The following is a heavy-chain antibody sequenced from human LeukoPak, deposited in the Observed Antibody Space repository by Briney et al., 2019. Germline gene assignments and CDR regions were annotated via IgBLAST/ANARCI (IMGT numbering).Heavy chain of an antibody. D-gene: IGHD6-19*01. CDR2: ISYDGSNK. CDR3: ARDRSSSGWYSMFDY. Sequence: GGSLRLSCAASGFTFSSYAMHWVRQAPGKGLEWVAVISYDGSNKYYADSVKGRFTISRDNSKNTLYLQMNSLRAEDTAVYYCARDRSSSGWYSMFDYWGQGTLVTVSS. CDR1: GFTFSSYA. V-gene: IGHV3-30-3*01. J-gene: IGHJ4*02.